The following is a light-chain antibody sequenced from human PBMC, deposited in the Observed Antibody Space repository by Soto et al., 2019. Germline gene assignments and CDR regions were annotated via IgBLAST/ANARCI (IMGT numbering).Light chain of an antibody. Sequence: QSVLTQPASVSGSPGQSITISCTGTSSDVGGYNYVSWYQQHPGKAPKLMIYEVSNRPSGVSNRFSGSKSGNTASLTISGHQAEDEADYYCRSYTSSSTYVFGTGTKVTVL. CDR1: SSDVGGYNY. CDR3: RSYTSSSTYV. CDR2: EVS. J-gene: IGLJ1*01. V-gene: IGLV2-14*01.